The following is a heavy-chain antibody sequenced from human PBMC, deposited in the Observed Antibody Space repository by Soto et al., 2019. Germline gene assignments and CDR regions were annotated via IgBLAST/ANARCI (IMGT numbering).Heavy chain of an antibody. J-gene: IGHJ5*02. Sequence: GASVKVSCKASGYAFTSHGVSWVRQAPGQGLEWMGYINANNGNTIYAQKFQGRVTMTTDTSKSTAYMGLRSLRTDDTAIYYCAKWDGVYGSGGVSWGQGTLVTVSS. CDR3: AKWDGVYGSGGVS. CDR1: GYAFTSHG. CDR2: INANNGNT. V-gene: IGHV1-18*01. D-gene: IGHD3-10*01.